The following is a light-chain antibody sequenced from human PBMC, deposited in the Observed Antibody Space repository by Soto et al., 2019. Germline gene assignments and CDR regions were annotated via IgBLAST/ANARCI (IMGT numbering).Light chain of an antibody. CDR3: QQYNSYWT. V-gene: IGKV1-5*03. J-gene: IGKJ1*01. Sequence: DIQMTQSPSTLSASVGDRVTITRRASQSISGWLAWYQQKPGKAPKLLIYKASNLESGVPSRFSGSRSGTEFTLTISSLQPDDFATYYCQQYNSYWTFGQGTKVEIK. CDR1: QSISGW. CDR2: KAS.